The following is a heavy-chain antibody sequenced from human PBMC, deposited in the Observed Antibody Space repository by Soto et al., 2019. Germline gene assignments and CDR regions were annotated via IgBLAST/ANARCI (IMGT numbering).Heavy chain of an antibody. Sequence: SETLSLTCTVSGGSISSGDYYWSWIRQHPGKGLEWIGYIYYSGSTYYNPSLKSRVTISVDTSKNQFSLKLSSVTADDTAVYYCAKGRDGFGHSPGNWFDPWGQGTLVTVSS. V-gene: IGHV4-31*03. D-gene: IGHD1-26*01. CDR2: IYYSGST. J-gene: IGHJ5*02. CDR3: AKGRDGFGHSPGNWFDP. CDR1: GGSISSGDYY.